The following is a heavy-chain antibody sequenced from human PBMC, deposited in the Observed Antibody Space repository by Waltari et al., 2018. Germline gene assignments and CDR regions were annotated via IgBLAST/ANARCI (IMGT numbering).Heavy chain of an antibody. J-gene: IGHJ4*02. CDR1: GFTFSSYS. V-gene: IGHV3-21*01. CDR2: ISSSSSYI. Sequence: EVQLVESGGGLVKPGGSLRLSCAASGFTFSSYSMTWVRQAPGKGLEWVSSISSSSSYIYYADSLKGRFTISRDNAKNSLYLQMNSLRVEDTAVYYCARDRGSSGWFDYWGRGTLVTVSS. D-gene: IGHD6-19*01. CDR3: ARDRGSSGWFDY.